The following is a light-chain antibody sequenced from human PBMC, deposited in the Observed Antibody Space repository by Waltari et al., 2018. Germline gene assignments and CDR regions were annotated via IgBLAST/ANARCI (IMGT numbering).Light chain of an antibody. J-gene: IGKJ5*01. Sequence: AIRMTQSPSSLSASTGDRVTITCRASQGISSYLAWYQQKPGKAPKLLIYAASTLQSGVPSRCSGSGSGTDFTLTISCLQSEDFATYYCQQYYSYPPTFGQGTRLEIK. CDR1: QGISSY. CDR2: AAS. CDR3: QQYYSYPPT. V-gene: IGKV1-8*01.